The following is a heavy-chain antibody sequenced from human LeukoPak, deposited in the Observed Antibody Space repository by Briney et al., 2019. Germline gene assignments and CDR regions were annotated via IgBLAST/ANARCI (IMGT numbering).Heavy chain of an antibody. CDR2: IYYSGNT. Sequence: SETLSLTCTVSGGSISSYYWSWIRQPPGKGLEWIGYIYYSGNTNYNPSLKSRLTISIDTSKNQFSLKLSSVTAADTAVYYCARVYYSSSYDYWYFNLWGRGTLVTVSS. V-gene: IGHV4-59*01. CDR3: ARVYYSSSYDYWYFNL. D-gene: IGHD6-13*01. J-gene: IGHJ2*01. CDR1: GGSISSYY.